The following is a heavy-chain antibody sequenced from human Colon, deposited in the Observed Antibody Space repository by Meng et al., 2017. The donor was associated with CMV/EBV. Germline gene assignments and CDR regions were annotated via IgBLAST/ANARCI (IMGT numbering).Heavy chain of an antibody. CDR1: GFTLSSYW. CDR3: AKETILYHRGWFDP. V-gene: IGHV3-7*03. Sequence: GGSLRLSCAASGFTLSSYWMSWVRQTPGKGLEWVANIKQDGSETYYVDSVMGRFTASRDNAKNSLYLQMNSLTGEDTAVYYCAKETILYHRGWFDPWGQGTLVTVSS. J-gene: IGHJ5*02. CDR2: IKQDGSET. D-gene: IGHD2-8*01.